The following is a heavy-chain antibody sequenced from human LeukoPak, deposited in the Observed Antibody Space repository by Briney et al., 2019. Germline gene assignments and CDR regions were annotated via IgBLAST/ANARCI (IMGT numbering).Heavy chain of an antibody. V-gene: IGHV4-59*01. J-gene: IGHJ4*02. Sequence: SETLSLTCTVSGGSISSYYWSWIRQPPGKGLEWIGYIYYSGSTNYNPSLKSRVTISVDTSKNQFSLKLSSVTAADTAVYYCARVSRGNSVGGDYWGQGTLVTVSS. CDR3: ARVSRGNSVGGDY. D-gene: IGHD4-23*01. CDR1: GGSISSYY. CDR2: IYYSGST.